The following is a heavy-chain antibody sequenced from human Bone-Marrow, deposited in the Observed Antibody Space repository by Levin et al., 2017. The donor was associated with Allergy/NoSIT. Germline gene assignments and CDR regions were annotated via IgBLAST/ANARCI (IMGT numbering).Heavy chain of an antibody. Sequence: PGGSLRLSCAASGFTFSTYAMNWVRQAPGSGLEWVTAISASGSNTYYADSVKGRFTISRDNSKSMLFLQMTSLRGEDTAIYFCARKGDVGRSPLLAYWGQGTRVTVSS. J-gene: IGHJ4*02. CDR3: ARKGDVGRSPLLAY. D-gene: IGHD3-16*01. CDR1: GFTFSTYA. CDR2: ISASGSNT. V-gene: IGHV3-23*01.